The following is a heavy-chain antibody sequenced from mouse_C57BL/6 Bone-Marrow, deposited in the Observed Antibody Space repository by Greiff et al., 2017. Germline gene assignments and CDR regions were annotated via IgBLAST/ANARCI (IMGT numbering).Heavy chain of an antibody. D-gene: IGHD2-10*01. CDR2: IRSKSNNYAT. CDR1: GFSFNTYA. V-gene: IGHV10-1*01. CDR3: VRPYYGNYWYFDV. Sequence: EVKLVESGGGLVQPKGSLKLSCAASGFSFNTYAMNWVRQAPGKGLEWVARIRSKSNNYATYYADSVKDRFTISRDDSESMLYLQMNNLKTEDTAMYYCVRPYYGNYWYFDVWGTGTTVTVSS. J-gene: IGHJ1*03.